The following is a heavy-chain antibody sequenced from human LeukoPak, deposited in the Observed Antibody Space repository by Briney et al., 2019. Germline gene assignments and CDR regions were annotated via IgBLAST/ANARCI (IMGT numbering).Heavy chain of an antibody. CDR2: INHSGST. CDR1: GGSFSGYY. D-gene: IGHD5-18*01. V-gene: IGHV4-34*01. J-gene: IGHJ3*02. CDR3: ARDIIYSYRALDI. Sequence: PSETLSLTCAVYGGSFSGYYWSWIRQPPGKGLEWIGEINHSGSTNYNPSLKSRVTISVDTSKNQFSLKLSSVTAADTAVYYCARDIIYSYRALDIWGQGTMVTVSS.